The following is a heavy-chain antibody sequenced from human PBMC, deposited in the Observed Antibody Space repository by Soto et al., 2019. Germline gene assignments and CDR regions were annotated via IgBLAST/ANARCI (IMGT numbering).Heavy chain of an antibody. Sequence: QVQLQESGPGLVKPSQTLSLTCAISGDSVSSNSAAWNWIRLSPSRGLEWLARTYYRSRWYNDYAVSVISRITVNPDTSKNQCSLQLTSVTPEETAVYYCAGTTSHQWYYMDVWGKGTTVTVSS. CDR3: AGTTSHQWYYMDV. J-gene: IGHJ6*03. V-gene: IGHV6-1*01. D-gene: IGHD1-7*01. CDR1: GDSVSSNSAA. CDR2: TYYRSRWYN.